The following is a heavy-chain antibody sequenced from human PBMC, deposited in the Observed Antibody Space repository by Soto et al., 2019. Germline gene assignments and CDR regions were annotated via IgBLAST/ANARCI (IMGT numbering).Heavy chain of an antibody. CDR1: GYTFTSYG. CDR2: ISAYNGNT. CDR3: ARSSDGIAVAGSDFDY. Sequence: ASEKVSCKASGYTFTSYGISWVRQAPGQGLEWMGWISAYNGNTNYAQKLQGRVTMTTDTSTSTAYMELRSLGSDDTAVYYCARSSDGIAVAGSDFDYWGQGTLVTVSS. J-gene: IGHJ4*02. D-gene: IGHD6-19*01. V-gene: IGHV1-18*04.